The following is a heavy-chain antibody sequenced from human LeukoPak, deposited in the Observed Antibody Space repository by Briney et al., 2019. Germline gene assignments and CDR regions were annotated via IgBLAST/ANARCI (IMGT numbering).Heavy chain of an antibody. Sequence: SETLSLTCTVSGGSMSSYFWSWIRQPPGKGLEWIGSIYYSGSTYYNPSLKSRVTISVDTSKNQFSLKLSSVTAADTAVYYCARPVVEYYYDSSGYAFDIWGQGTMVTVSS. J-gene: IGHJ3*02. V-gene: IGHV4-39*01. CDR1: GGSMSSYF. CDR3: ARPVVEYYYDSSGYAFDI. D-gene: IGHD3-22*01. CDR2: IYYSGST.